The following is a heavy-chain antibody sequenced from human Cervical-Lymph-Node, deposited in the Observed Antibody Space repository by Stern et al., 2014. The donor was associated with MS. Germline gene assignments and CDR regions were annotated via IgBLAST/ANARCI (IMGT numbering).Heavy chain of an antibody. V-gene: IGHV3-21*01. Sequence: EVQLVESGGGLVKPGGSLRLSCAASGFTFSSYSMNWVRQAPGKGLEWVSSISSSRSYIYYADSVKGRFTISRDNAKNSLYLQMNSLRAEDTAVYYCAREPLDYGDYDGYWGQGTLVTVSS. J-gene: IGHJ4*02. CDR3: AREPLDYGDYDGY. CDR1: GFTFSSYS. D-gene: IGHD4-17*01. CDR2: ISSSRSYI.